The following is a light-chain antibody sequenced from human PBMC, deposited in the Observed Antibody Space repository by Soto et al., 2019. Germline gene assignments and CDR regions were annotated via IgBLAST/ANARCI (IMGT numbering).Light chain of an antibody. V-gene: IGKV1-39*01. J-gene: IGKJ1*01. CDR1: QSISSY. CDR3: QQSYRTSWT. CDR2: AAF. Sequence: DIQMTHSPSSLFASIGDRVTITCRASQSISSYLNWYQQKPGKAPKLLISAAFSLQSGVPSRFSGSGSGTDFSLTISSLQPEDFATYYCQQSYRTSWTFGQGTKVEVK.